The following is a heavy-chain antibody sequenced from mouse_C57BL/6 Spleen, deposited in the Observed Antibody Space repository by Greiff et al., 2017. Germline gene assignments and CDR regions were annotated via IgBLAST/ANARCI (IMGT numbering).Heavy chain of an antibody. V-gene: IGHV1-69*01. Sequence: VQLQQPGAELVMPGASVKLSCKASGYTFTSYWMHWVKQRPGQGLEWIGEIDPSDSYTNYNQKFKGKSTLTVDKSSSTAYMQLSSLTSEDSAVYYCARRATEGFAYWGQGTLVTVSA. CDR2: IDPSDSYT. D-gene: IGHD3-3*01. CDR3: ARRATEGFAY. J-gene: IGHJ3*01. CDR1: GYTFTSYW.